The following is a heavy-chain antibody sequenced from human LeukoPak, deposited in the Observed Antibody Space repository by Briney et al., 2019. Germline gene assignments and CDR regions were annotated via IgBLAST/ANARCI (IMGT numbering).Heavy chain of an antibody. CDR1: GFPFNSYW. D-gene: IGHD2-15*01. Sequence: GGSLRLSCAASGFPFNSYWMSWVRQAPGKGLEWVANINQEGSEKYYVDSVKGRFTISRDNAKNSLYLQMNSLRAEDTAVYYCARLVGNYFAYWGQGTLVTVSS. J-gene: IGHJ4*02. CDR2: INQEGSEK. CDR3: ARLVGNYFAY. V-gene: IGHV3-7*05.